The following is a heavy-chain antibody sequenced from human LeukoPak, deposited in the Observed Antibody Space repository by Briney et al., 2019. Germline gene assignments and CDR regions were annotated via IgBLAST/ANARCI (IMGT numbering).Heavy chain of an antibody. Sequence: SETLSLTCAVYGGSFSGYYWSWIRQPPGKGLEWIGEINHSGSTNYNPSLKSRVTISVDTSKNQFSLKLSSVTAADTAVYSCARGGRYSYGFDPWGQGTLVTVSS. CDR2: INHSGST. CDR3: ARGGRYSYGFDP. D-gene: IGHD5-18*01. CDR1: GGSFSGYY. V-gene: IGHV4-34*01. J-gene: IGHJ5*02.